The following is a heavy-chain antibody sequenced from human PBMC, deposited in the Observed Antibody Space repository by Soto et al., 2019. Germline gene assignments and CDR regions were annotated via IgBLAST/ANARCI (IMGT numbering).Heavy chain of an antibody. CDR1: GGSISSSKW. J-gene: IGHJ6*02. CDR3: AKTGIAASGLTYFYYGLDV. CDR2: IYPSGSA. V-gene: IGHV4-4*02. D-gene: IGHD6-13*01. Sequence: QVQLQESGPGLVKPSGTLSLTCAVSGGSISSSKWWRWVRQPPGKGLEWIGEIYPSGSANYNPSLKSRVTISIDKSKSQFSLKLSSVTAADTAVYYCAKTGIAASGLTYFYYGLDVWGQGTTVTVSS.